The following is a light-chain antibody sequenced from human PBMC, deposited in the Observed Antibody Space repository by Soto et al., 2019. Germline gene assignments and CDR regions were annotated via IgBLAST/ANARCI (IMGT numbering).Light chain of an antibody. CDR3: SSYAGSNTWV. V-gene: IGLV2-8*01. Sequence: QSVLTQPPSASGSPGQSVTISCTGTSSDVGGYNSVSWYQQHPGKAPKLMIYEVSKRPSGVPDCFSGSKSGNTASLTVSGLQAEDEADYYCSSYAGSNTWVFGGGTKVTVL. CDR2: EVS. CDR1: SSDVGGYNS. J-gene: IGLJ3*02.